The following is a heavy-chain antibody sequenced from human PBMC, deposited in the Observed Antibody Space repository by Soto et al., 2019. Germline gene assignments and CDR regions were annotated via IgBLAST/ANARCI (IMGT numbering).Heavy chain of an antibody. Sequence: QVQLQESGPGLVKPSETLSLTCTVSGDSISSLYWSWIRQPPGKGLEWIGYIYYSGSINYNPSLKRRLTISVDPSNNQFSLRLSSVTAADTAVYYSANSLSDTSGWKTDYWAQGTLVTVSS. CDR2: IYYSGSI. CDR1: GDSISSLY. CDR3: ANSLSDTSGWKTDY. D-gene: IGHD6-19*01. V-gene: IGHV4-59*01. J-gene: IGHJ4*02.